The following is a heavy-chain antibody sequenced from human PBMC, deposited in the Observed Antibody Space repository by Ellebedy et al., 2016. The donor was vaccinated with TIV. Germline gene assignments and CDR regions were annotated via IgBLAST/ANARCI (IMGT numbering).Heavy chain of an antibody. D-gene: IGHD2-2*01. Sequence: SVKVSCXASGGTFSSYAISWVRQAPGQGLEWMGGIIPIFGTANYAQKFQGRVTITADESTSTAYMELSSLRSEDTAVYYCARLGESNGIVVVPAAVMDVWGQGTTVTVSS. CDR2: IIPIFGTA. CDR1: GGTFSSYA. J-gene: IGHJ6*02. CDR3: ARLGESNGIVVVPAAVMDV. V-gene: IGHV1-69*13.